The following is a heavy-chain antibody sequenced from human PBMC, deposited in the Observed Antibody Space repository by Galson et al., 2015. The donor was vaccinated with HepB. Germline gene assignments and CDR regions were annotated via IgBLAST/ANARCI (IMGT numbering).Heavy chain of an antibody. V-gene: IGHV3-21*01. Sequence: SLRLSCAASGFTFSSYSMNWVRQAPGKGLEWVSSISSSSSYIYYADSVKGRFTISRDNAKNSLYLQMNSLRAEDTAVYYCAREYSSWGYYMDVWGKGTTVTVSS. CDR2: ISSSSSYI. D-gene: IGHD6-13*01. CDR1: GFTFSSYS. CDR3: AREYSSWGYYMDV. J-gene: IGHJ6*03.